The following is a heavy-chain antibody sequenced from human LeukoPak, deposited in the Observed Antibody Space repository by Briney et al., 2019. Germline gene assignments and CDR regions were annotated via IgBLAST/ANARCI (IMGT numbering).Heavy chain of an antibody. Sequence: SQTLSLTCAIPGDSVSSNSAAWNWIRQSPSRGLEWLGSPFYRSKWYNDYAVSVKSRITINPDTSKNQFSLQLNSVIPEDTAVYYCARGSPILGFCSSTSCYYGMDVWGQGATVTVSS. CDR1: GDSVSSNSAA. CDR3: ARGSPILGFCSSTSCYYGMDV. CDR2: PFYRSKWYN. D-gene: IGHD2-2*01. V-gene: IGHV6-1*01. J-gene: IGHJ6*02.